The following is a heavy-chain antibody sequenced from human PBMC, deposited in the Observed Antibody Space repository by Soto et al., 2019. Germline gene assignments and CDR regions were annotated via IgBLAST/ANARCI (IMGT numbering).Heavy chain of an antibody. CDR2: INHSGST. Sequence: SETLSLTCAVYGGSFSGYYWSWIRQPPGKGLEWIGEINHSGSTNYNPSLKSRVTISVDTSKNQFSLKLSSVTAADTAVYYCASIAAAGRGGYYYYTDVWGKGTTVTVSS. J-gene: IGHJ6*03. V-gene: IGHV4-34*01. CDR1: GGSFSGYY. CDR3: ASIAAAGRGGYYYYTDV. D-gene: IGHD6-13*01.